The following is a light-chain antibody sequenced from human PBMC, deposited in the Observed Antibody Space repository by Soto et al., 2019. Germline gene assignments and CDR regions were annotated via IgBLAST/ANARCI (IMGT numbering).Light chain of an antibody. CDR2: EVN. CDR3: SSYTSSSTLV. Sequence: QSVLTQPASVSGSPGQSITISCTGTSSDVGGHIHVSWYQQHPGKAPKLMIYEVNNRPSGVSDRFSGSKSGNTASLTISGLQAEDEANYYCSSYTSSSTLVFGGGTKLTVL. V-gene: IGLV2-14*01. J-gene: IGLJ2*01. CDR1: SSDVGGHIH.